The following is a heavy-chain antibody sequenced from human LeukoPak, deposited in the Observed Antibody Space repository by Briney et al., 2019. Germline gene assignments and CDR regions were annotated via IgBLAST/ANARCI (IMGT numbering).Heavy chain of an antibody. CDR1: GFTFEDNG. V-gene: IGHV3-20*04. Sequence: GGSLRLSCGAFGFTFEDNGMSWVRQAPGKGLEWGCGFNWNGGSTGYADSVKGRFTISRDNARNSLSLQINSLRTEDTALYYCATHSYYYGSGSYPHYLDYWGQGTLVTV. CDR2: FNWNGGST. J-gene: IGHJ4*02. CDR3: ATHSYYYGSGSYPHYLDY. D-gene: IGHD3-10*01.